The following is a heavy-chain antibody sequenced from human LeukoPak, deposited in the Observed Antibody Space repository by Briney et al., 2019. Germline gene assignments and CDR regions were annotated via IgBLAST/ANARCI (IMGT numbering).Heavy chain of an antibody. J-gene: IGHJ4*02. CDR3: ARGSGSYSY. V-gene: IGHV3-74*01. CDR1: GFTFSTYW. D-gene: IGHD1-26*01. Sequence: GGSLRLSCVASGFTFSTYWMHWVRQAPGKGLVWVSRINDDGSRAEYADSVKGRFTISRDNAKNSLYLQMNSLRAEDTAVYYCARGSGSYSYWGQGTLVTVSS. CDR2: INDDGSRA.